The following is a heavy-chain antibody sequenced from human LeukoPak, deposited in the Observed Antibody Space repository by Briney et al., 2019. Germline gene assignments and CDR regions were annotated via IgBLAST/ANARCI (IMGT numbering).Heavy chain of an antibody. Sequence: SETLSLTCTVSGGSISSYYWTWIRQSPGKGLEWIGYIDFSGTTNYNPSLKSRVTISVDTSKNQFSLKLRSVTAADTAVYYCARRSSGYYYFDYWGQGTLVTVSS. CDR3: ARRSSGYYYFDY. CDR1: GGSISSYY. V-gene: IGHV4-59*01. CDR2: IDFSGTT. D-gene: IGHD3-22*01. J-gene: IGHJ4*02.